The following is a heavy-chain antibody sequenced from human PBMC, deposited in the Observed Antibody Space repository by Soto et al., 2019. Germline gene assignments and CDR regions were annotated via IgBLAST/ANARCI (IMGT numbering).Heavy chain of an antibody. CDR1: GGSISSYY. D-gene: IGHD3-3*01. V-gene: IGHV4-59*01. Sequence: SETLSLTCTVSGGSISSYYWSWIRQPPGKGLEWIGYIYYSGSTNYNPSLKSRVTISVDTSKNQFSLKLSSVTAADTAVYYCARGSSYYDFWSGYYTFFDYWGQGTLVTVSS. J-gene: IGHJ4*02. CDR2: IYYSGST. CDR3: ARGSSYYDFWSGYYTFFDY.